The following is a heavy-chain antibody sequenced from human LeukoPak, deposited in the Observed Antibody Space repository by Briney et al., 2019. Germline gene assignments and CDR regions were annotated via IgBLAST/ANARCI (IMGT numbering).Heavy chain of an antibody. CDR2: ISRNGGGE. J-gene: IGHJ1*01. D-gene: IGHD1-1*01. CDR1: GFTFDDYA. Sequence: PGRSLRLSCAASGFTFDDYAMYWVRQRPGKGLEWVSGISRNGGGEIYADPVKGRFTISRDNAKNSLYLQMDSLRDEDTAFYFCVARTHTSACACFQYWGQGTLVTVSS. V-gene: IGHV3-9*01. CDR3: VARTHTSACACFQY.